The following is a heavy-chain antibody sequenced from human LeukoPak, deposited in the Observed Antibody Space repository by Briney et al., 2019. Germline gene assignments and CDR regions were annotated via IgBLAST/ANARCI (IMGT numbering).Heavy chain of an antibody. Sequence: GSLKLSCAASGFTLSDSAIHWVRQASGKGLEWVGLIDRPAKSYATGSCASVVGRFTISRDDSKNTAYLQMDSLKTEDTALYYCTRDRGTYNWLDPWGQVPLATVSS. J-gene: IGHJ5*02. CDR2: IDRPAKSYAT. V-gene: IGHV3-73*01. D-gene: IGHD1-26*01. CDR1: GFTLSDSA. CDR3: TRDRGTYNWLDP.